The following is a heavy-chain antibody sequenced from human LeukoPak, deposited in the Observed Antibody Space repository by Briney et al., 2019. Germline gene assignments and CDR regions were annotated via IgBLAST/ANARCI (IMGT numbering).Heavy chain of an antibody. Sequence: SETLSLTCTVSGGSISSSSYYWSRIRQPAGKGLEWIGRIYTSGSTNYNPSLKSRVTISVDTSKNQFSLKLSSVTAADTAVYYCARDRPYYDFWSGYHDIWGQGTMVTVSS. CDR2: IYTSGST. CDR3: ARDRPYYDFWSGYHDI. V-gene: IGHV4-61*02. D-gene: IGHD3-3*01. CDR1: GGSISSSSYY. J-gene: IGHJ3*02.